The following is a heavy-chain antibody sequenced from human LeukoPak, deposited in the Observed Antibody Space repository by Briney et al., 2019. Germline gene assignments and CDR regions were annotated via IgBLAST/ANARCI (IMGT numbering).Heavy chain of an antibody. Sequence: PGGSLRLSCTASGFTFSSYSMNWVRQAPGKGLEWVSSISSSSSYIYYADSVKGRFTISRDNAKNSLYLQMNSLRAEDTAVYYCARDRYDSSGYYRDAFDIWGQGTMVTVSS. D-gene: IGHD3-22*01. V-gene: IGHV3-21*01. CDR2: ISSSSSYI. CDR1: GFTFSSYS. CDR3: ARDRYDSSGYYRDAFDI. J-gene: IGHJ3*02.